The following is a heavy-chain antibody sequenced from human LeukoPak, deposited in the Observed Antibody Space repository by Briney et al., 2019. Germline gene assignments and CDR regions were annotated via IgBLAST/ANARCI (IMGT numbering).Heavy chain of an antibody. Sequence: SETLSLTCAVSSGSISSGGYSWSWIRQPPGKGLEWIGYIYYSGSTNYNPSLKSRVTISVDTSKNQFSLKLSSVTAADTAVYYCARGIAAAGEFDYWGQGTLVTVSS. CDR3: ARGIAAAGEFDY. D-gene: IGHD6-13*01. V-gene: IGHV4-61*08. CDR2: IYYSGST. J-gene: IGHJ4*02. CDR1: SGSISSGGYS.